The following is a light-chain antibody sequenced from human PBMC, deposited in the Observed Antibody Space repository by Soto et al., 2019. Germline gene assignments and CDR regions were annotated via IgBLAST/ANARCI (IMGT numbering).Light chain of an antibody. Sequence: DIQMTQSPSSLSASVGDRVTITCRASQSISSYLNWYQQKPGKAPKLLIYAASSLQSGVPSRFSVSGSGTDFTLTISSLQPEDFATYYCQQSYSTPPETFGQGTKVEIK. J-gene: IGKJ1*01. V-gene: IGKV1-39*01. CDR1: QSISSY. CDR3: QQSYSTPPET. CDR2: AAS.